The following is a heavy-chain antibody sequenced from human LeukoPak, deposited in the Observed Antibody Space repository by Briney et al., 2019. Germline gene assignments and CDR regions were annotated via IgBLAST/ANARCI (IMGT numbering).Heavy chain of an antibody. CDR1: GGSISSYY. D-gene: IGHD3-3*01. Sequence: SETLSLTCTVSGGSISSYYWSWIRQPAGKGLEWIGRIYTSGSTNYNPSLKCRVTMSVDTSKNQFSLKLSSVTAADTAVYYCARELRFLEWSYGMDVWGQGTTVTVSS. V-gene: IGHV4-4*07. CDR3: ARELRFLEWSYGMDV. CDR2: IYTSGST. J-gene: IGHJ6*02.